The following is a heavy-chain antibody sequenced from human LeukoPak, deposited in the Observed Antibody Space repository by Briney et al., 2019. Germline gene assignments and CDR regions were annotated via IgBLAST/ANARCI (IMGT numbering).Heavy chain of an antibody. V-gene: IGHV3-74*01. J-gene: IGHJ4*02. D-gene: IGHD5-18*01. CDR1: GFSFSGHW. Sequence: PGGSLRLSCTASGFSFSGHWTHWARQLPGKGLVWVSRISPTGSTTSYADSVKGRFTVSRDNAKNTLYLQVNNLRAEDTAVYYCAKDRYSYAFEYSDSWGQGTLVTVSS. CDR3: AKDRYSYAFEYSDS. CDR2: ISPTGSTT.